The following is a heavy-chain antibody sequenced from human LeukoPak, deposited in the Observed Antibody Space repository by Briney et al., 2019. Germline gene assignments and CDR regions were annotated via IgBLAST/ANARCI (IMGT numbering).Heavy chain of an antibody. CDR1: GFIFNNNF. Sequence: PGGSLRLSCAASGFIFNNNFMSWVRQVPGKGLEWIGEINHSGSTNYNPSLKSRVTISVDTSKNQFSLKLSSVTAADTAVYYCARTNRFGYYYGSGSYYHFDYWGQGTLVTVSS. J-gene: IGHJ4*02. V-gene: IGHV4-34*01. CDR2: INHSGST. D-gene: IGHD3-10*01. CDR3: ARTNRFGYYYGSGSYYHFDY.